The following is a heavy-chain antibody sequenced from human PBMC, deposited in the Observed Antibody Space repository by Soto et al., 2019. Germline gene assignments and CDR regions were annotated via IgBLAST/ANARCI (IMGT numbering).Heavy chain of an antibody. CDR3: LXXXXXGDRFFDL. V-gene: IGHV3-73*02. CDR2: IRSKADGYAT. Sequence: EVQLVESGGGLVKPGGSLKLSCAASGFSFSGSAMHWVRQASGKGLEWVGRIRSKADGYATAYVASVKGRFIVSRQDSXXXXXXXXXXXXXXXXXVXYCLXXXXXGDRFFDLWGRGTLVTVSP. CDR1: GFSFSGSA. D-gene: IGHD2-21*02. J-gene: IGHJ2*01.